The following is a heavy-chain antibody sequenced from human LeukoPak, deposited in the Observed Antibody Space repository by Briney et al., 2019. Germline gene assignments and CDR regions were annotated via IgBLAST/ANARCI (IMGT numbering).Heavy chain of an antibody. CDR2: ISSSSSYT. CDR3: ARDRDARGIAAGD. D-gene: IGHD2-21*01. Sequence: GGSLRLSCAASGFTFSDYYMSWIRQAPGKGLEWVSYISSSSSYTNYADSVKGRFTTSRDNSKNSLYLQMNSLRAEDTAVYYCARDRDARGIAAGDWGQGTLVTVSS. V-gene: IGHV3-11*06. J-gene: IGHJ4*02. CDR1: GFTFSDYY.